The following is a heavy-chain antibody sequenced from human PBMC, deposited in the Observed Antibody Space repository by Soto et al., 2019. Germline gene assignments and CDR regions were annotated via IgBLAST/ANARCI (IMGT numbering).Heavy chain of an antibody. Sequence: ASVKVSCKASGYTFITYDIHWVRQATGQGLEWMGWMNPYNGNAGYAQKFQGRVTMTRNTSISTAYTELSSLRSEDTAVYFCARRKERAGPHYFDSWGQGTLVTVSS. D-gene: IGHD6-25*01. V-gene: IGHV1-8*01. CDR1: GYTFITYD. J-gene: IGHJ4*02. CDR3: ARRKERAGPHYFDS. CDR2: MNPYNGNA.